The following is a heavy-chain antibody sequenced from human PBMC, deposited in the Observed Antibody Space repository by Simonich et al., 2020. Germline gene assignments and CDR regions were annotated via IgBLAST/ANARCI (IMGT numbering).Heavy chain of an antibody. V-gene: IGHV1-18*01. CDR1: GYTFTSYG. CDR3: ARASRGTWWYYYFDY. J-gene: IGHJ4*02. Sequence: QVQLVQSGAEVKKPGASVKVSCKASGYTFTSYGISWGRQAPGQGLEWMGWIGAYNGNTNYAQKLQGRVTMTTDTSTSTAYMELRSLRSDDTAVYYCARASRGTWWYYYFDYWGQGTLVTVSS. D-gene: IGHD2-15*01. CDR2: IGAYNGNT.